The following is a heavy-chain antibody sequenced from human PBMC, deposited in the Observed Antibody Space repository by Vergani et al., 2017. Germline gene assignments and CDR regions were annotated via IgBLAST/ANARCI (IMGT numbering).Heavy chain of an antibody. CDR1: GGSISSGDYY. CDR3: TRQPQEGASGPPSVPT. V-gene: IGHV4-30-4*01. Sequence: QVQLQESGPGLVKPSQTLSLTCTVSGGSISSGDYYWSWIRQPPGKGLEWIGSIYHSGSTHYNPSLKSRVTISVDTSKNDFSLKVTSVTAADTAVYYCTRQPQEGASGPPSVPTWGQGISVIVSS. CDR2: IYHSGST. J-gene: IGHJ4*02. D-gene: IGHD5-12*01.